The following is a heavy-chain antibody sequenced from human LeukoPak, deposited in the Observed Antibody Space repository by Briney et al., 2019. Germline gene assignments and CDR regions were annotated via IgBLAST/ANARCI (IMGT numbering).Heavy chain of an antibody. CDR1: GFTFCTSA. CDR3: AATLTVTTGSAYFGMDV. V-gene: IGHV1-58*01. D-gene: IGHD4-17*01. CDR2: IVVGSVNT. Sequence: GASVKVSCKASGFTFCTSAVQWVRQARGQHLEWIGWIVVGSVNTNYAEKFQERVTITRDLSTSTAYMELSSLRSEDTAVYFCAATLTVTTGSAYFGMDVWGQGTTVTVSS. J-gene: IGHJ6*02.